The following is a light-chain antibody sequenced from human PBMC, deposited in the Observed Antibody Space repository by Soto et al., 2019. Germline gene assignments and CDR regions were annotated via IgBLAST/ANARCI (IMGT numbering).Light chain of an antibody. CDR2: AAS. J-gene: IGKJ4*01. CDR1: QSISTY. CDR3: QQSYSTPLS. V-gene: IGKV1-39*01. Sequence: DTQMTQSPSSLSASVGDRVTITCRASQSISTYVNWYQQKPGKAPKLLIYAASNLQSGVPSRFSGSGSGTDFTLIISSLQPEDFATYYCQQSYSTPLSFGGGTKVEIK.